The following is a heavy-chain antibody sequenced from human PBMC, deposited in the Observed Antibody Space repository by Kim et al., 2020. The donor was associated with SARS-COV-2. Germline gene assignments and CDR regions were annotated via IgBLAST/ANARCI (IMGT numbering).Heavy chain of an antibody. CDR2: IIHIFGTA. CDR3: ARDKARPDTAMVNFDY. J-gene: IGHJ4*02. CDR1: GGTFSSYA. Sequence: SVKVSCKASGGTFSSYAISWVRQAPGQGLEWMGGIIHIFGTANYAQKFQGRVTITADESTSTAYMELSSLRSEDTAVYYCARDKARPDTAMVNFDYWGQGTLVTVSS. D-gene: IGHD5-18*01. V-gene: IGHV1-69*13.